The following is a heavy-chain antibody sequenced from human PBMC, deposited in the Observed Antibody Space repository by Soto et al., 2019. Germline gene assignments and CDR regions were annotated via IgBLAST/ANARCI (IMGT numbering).Heavy chain of an antibody. CDR3: ARGVPGYSSSWYAY. J-gene: IGHJ4*02. CDR2: INDGGTT. V-gene: IGHV4-34*01. Sequence: QVQLQQWGAGLLKPSETLSLTCAVYGGSFSGHYWSWIRQPPGKGLEWIGKINDGGTTNYNPSLKSRVIISVVPSKNQFALKLRSVTAADTAVYYCARGVPGYSSSWYAYWGQGTLVTVSS. CDR1: GGSFSGHY. D-gene: IGHD6-13*01.